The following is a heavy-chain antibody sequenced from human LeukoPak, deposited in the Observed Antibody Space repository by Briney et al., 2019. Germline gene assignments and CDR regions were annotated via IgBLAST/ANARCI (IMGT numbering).Heavy chain of an antibody. Sequence: SETLSLTCTVSGGSISSYYWSWIRQPAGKGLEWIGRIYTSGSTNYNPSLKSRVTMSIDTSKNQFSLKLSSVTAADTALYYCARGVVGVIEVRVYYVDYWGQGTLVTVSS. CDR1: GGSISSYY. D-gene: IGHD3-3*01. CDR3: ARGVVGVIEVRVYYVDY. J-gene: IGHJ4*02. CDR2: IYTSGST. V-gene: IGHV4-4*07.